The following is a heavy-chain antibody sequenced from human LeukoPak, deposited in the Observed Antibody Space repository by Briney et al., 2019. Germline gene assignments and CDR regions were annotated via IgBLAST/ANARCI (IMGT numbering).Heavy chain of an antibody. Sequence: GASVKVSCKASGYTFTSYDINWVRQATGQGLEWMGWMNPNSGNTGYAQKFQGRVTTTRNTSISTAYMELSSLRSEDTAVYYCARFSELAYYYYGMDAWGQGTTVTVSS. CDR3: ARFSELAYYYYGMDA. CDR2: MNPNSGNT. CDR1: GYTFTSYD. D-gene: IGHD1-26*01. J-gene: IGHJ6*02. V-gene: IGHV1-8*02.